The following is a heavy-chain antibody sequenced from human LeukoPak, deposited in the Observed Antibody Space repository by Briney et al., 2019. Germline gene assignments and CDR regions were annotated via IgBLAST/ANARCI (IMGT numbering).Heavy chain of an antibody. CDR1: GDSNTNSIYY. V-gene: IGHV4-39*07. Sequence: SETLSLTCTVSGDSNTNSIYYWGWIRQPPGKGLEWIGSIDYSGSTYYNPSLKSRATILIDTSKNQFSLKLSSVTAADTAVYYCAREYTLYRSGWFLDYWGQGTLVTVSS. CDR2: IDYSGST. J-gene: IGHJ4*02. D-gene: IGHD6-19*01. CDR3: AREYTLYRSGWFLDY.